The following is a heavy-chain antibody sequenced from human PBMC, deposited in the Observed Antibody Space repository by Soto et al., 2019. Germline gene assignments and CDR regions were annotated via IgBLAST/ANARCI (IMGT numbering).Heavy chain of an antibody. D-gene: IGHD2-15*01. CDR3: TTAVVVVVAATPLPYYSDY. CDR2: IKSKTDGGTT. J-gene: IGHJ4*02. V-gene: IGHV3-15*01. Sequence: PGGSLRLSCAASGFTFSNAWMSWVRQAPGKGLEWVGRIKSKTDGGTTDYAAPVKGRFTISRDDSKNTLYLQMNSLKTEDTAVYYCTTAVVVVVAATPLPYYSDYWGQGTLVTVSS. CDR1: GFTFSNAW.